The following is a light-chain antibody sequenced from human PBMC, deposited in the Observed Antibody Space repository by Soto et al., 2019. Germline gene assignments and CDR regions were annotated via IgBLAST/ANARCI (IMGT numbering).Light chain of an antibody. CDR3: QTWGTGIRV. CDR1: SGHSNYA. CDR2: LNSDGSH. J-gene: IGLJ1*01. Sequence: QLVLTQSPSASASLGASVKLTCTLSSGHSNYAIAWHQQQPEKGPRYLMKLNSDGSHSRGDGIPDRFSGSSFGAERYLTISSLQSEDEADYYCQTWGTGIRVFGTGTKVTVL. V-gene: IGLV4-69*01.